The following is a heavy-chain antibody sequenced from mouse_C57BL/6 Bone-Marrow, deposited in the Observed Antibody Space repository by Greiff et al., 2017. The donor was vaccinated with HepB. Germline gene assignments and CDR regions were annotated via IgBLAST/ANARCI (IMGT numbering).Heavy chain of an antibody. J-gene: IGHJ1*03. Sequence: QVQLKQSGPGLVQPSPSLSITCTASGFSFTSYGVHWVRQSPGKGLEWLGVIWRGGSTDYNAAFISRLSISKDNTKSQVYFKMSSLQADDTAIYYCARDLWYLWYFDVWGTGTTVTVSS. V-gene: IGHV2-2*01. CDR2: IWRGGST. D-gene: IGHD2-1*01. CDR3: ARDLWYLWYFDV. CDR1: GFSFTSYG.